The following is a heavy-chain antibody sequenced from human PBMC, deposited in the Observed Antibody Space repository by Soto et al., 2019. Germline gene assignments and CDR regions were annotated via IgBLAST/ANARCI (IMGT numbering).Heavy chain of an antibody. Sequence: GGSLRLSCAASGFTFSTYWMHWVRQAPGKGLVWVSRIHSDGITTLYADSVTGRFTISRDNAKNTVFLQMDSLRAEDTAVYYCARDGYGDPYFYYGLDVWGQGTTVTVSS. D-gene: IGHD4-17*01. CDR3: ARDGYGDPYFYYGLDV. CDR1: GFTFSTYW. V-gene: IGHV3-74*01. CDR2: IHSDGITT. J-gene: IGHJ6*02.